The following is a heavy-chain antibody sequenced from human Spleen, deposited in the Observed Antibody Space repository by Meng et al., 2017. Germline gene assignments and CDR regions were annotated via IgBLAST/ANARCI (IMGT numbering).Heavy chain of an antibody. CDR2: VNTDGSAT. V-gene: IGHV3-74*01. J-gene: IGHJ6*02. CDR3: ARTPYYYGMDV. CDR1: GFSFVSYW. Sequence: GGSLRLSCAASGFSFVSYWMAWVRQAPGKGLVWVSRVNTDGSATSNADSVKGRFTISRDNVKNTLYLQMSSLRAEDTAVYYCARTPYYYGMDVWGQGTTVTVSS.